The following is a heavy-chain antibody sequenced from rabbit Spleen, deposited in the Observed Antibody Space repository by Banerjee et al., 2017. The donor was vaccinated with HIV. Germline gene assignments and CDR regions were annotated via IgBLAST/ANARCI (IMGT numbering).Heavy chain of an antibody. CDR2: IYAGGSGST. Sequence: QSLEESGGDLVKPGASLTLTCTASGFSFSSNYWMCWVRQAPGKGLEWIACIYAGGSGSTAYASWAKGRFTVSKTSSTTVTLQLNSLTAADTATYFCARGSAAMTMVIAGYYLSLWGQGTLVTVS. J-gene: IGHJ3*01. D-gene: IGHD2-1*01. V-gene: IGHV1S40*01. CDR3: ARGSAAMTMVIAGYYLSL. CDR1: GFSFSSNYW.